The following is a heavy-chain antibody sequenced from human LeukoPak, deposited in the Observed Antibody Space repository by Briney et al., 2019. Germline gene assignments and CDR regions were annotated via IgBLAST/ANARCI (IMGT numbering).Heavy chain of an antibody. CDR3: AKGGKWDVTPFDY. CDR2: ISGGGGST. Sequence: GGSLRLSCAASGFTFTSYSMDWVRQAPGKGLEWVSTISGGGGSTYYADSVKGRFTISRDNSKNTLYLQVNSLRAEDTAVYYCAKGGKWDVTPFDYWGQGTLVTVSS. J-gene: IGHJ4*02. CDR1: GFTFTSYS. D-gene: IGHD1-26*01. V-gene: IGHV3-23*01.